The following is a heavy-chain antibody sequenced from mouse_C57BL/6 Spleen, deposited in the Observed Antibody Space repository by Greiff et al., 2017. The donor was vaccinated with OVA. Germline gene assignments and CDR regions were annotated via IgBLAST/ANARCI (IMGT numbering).Heavy chain of an antibody. D-gene: IGHD2-1*01. V-gene: IGHV1-66*01. CDR2: IYPGSGNT. J-gene: IGHJ4*01. Sequence: VQLQESGPELVKPGASVKISCKASGYSFTSYYIHWVKQRPGQGLEWIGWIYPGSGNTKYNEKFKGKATLTADTSSSTAYMQLSSLTSEDSAVYYCARRGNWAMDYWGQGTSVTVSS. CDR3: ARRGNWAMDY. CDR1: GYSFTSYY.